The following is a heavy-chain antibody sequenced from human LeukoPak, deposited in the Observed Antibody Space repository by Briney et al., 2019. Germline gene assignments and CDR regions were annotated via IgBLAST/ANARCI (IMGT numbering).Heavy chain of an antibody. V-gene: IGHV4-59*01. CDR2: IYYSGST. D-gene: IGHD2-2*01. Sequence: SETLSLTCTVSGGSISTYYWSWIRQPPGKGLEWIGYIYYSGSTNYNPSLKSRVTISVDTSKNQFSLKLSSVIAADTAVYYCARTTEGYCSSASCFGFSYSYYMDVWGKGTTVTISS. CDR3: ARTTEGYCSSASCFGFSYSYYMDV. CDR1: GGSISTYY. J-gene: IGHJ6*03.